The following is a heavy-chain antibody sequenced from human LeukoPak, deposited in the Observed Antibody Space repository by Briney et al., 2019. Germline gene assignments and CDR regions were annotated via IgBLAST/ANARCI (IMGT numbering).Heavy chain of an antibody. CDR3: ATTTVVTNFDY. CDR2: INHSGST. Sequence: SETLSLTCTVSGGSISSGDYYWSWIRQPPGKGLEWIGEINHSGSTNYNPSLKSRVTISVDTSKNQFSLKLSSVTAADTAVYYCATTTVVTNFDYWGQGTLVTVSS. CDR1: GGSISSGDYY. J-gene: IGHJ4*02. D-gene: IGHD4-23*01. V-gene: IGHV4-39*07.